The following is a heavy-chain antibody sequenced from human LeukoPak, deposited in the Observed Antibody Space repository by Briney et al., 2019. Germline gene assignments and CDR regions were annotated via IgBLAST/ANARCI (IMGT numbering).Heavy chain of an antibody. CDR3: AYSNYDPVVSFSLDY. CDR1: GGTFSSYA. V-gene: IGHV1-69*05. J-gene: IGHJ4*02. D-gene: IGHD4-11*01. Sequence: GASVKVSCKASGGTFSSYAISWVRQAPGQGLEWMGGIIPIFGTANYAQKFQGRVTITTDESTSTAYMELSSLRSEDTAVYYCAYSNYDPVVSFSLDYWGQGTLVTVSS. CDR2: IIPIFGTA.